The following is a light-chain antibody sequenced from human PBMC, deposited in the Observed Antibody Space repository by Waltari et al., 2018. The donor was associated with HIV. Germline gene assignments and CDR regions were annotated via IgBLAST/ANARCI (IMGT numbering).Light chain of an antibody. CDR2: ATS. J-gene: IGKJ1*01. Sequence: EIVMTQSPATLSVSPGERVTLSCRASQSVITNLAWYQQKFGQPPRLLIYATSIRATNIPARVSGGGSGTEFTLTISSLQSEDFAIYYCQQYNTWPRTFGQGTKVEV. CDR3: QQYNTWPRT. CDR1: QSVITN. V-gene: IGKV3-15*01.